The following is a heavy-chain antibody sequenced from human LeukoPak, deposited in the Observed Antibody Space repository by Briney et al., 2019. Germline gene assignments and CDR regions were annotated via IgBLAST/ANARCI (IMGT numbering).Heavy chain of an antibody. Sequence: ASVKVSCQASGYTFTGYHIHWVRQAPGQGLEWMGRINHYSGDTNFAQKFQGRVTMTRDTSITTAYMDLSSLTPDDTAVYFCARDQGSLTRSWYTGYWGQGTQVTVSS. J-gene: IGHJ4*02. V-gene: IGHV1-2*06. D-gene: IGHD6-13*01. CDR2: INHYSGDT. CDR3: ARDQGSLTRSWYTGY. CDR1: GYTFTGYH.